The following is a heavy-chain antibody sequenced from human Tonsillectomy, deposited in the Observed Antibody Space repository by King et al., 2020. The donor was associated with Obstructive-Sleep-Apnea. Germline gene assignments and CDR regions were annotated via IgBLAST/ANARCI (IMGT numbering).Heavy chain of an antibody. CDR2: IYSRGST. D-gene: IGHD3-22*01. J-gene: IGHJ2*01. CDR1: GGSISSYY. CDR3: ARHFYDSNGYGWLRYYDL. Sequence: QLQESGPGLVNPSETLSLACTVSGGSISSYYWSWIRQPPGKGLEWIGYIYSRGSTNYNPSLKSRVTIAVDTSKNQFSLKLSSVTAADTAVYYCARHFYDSNGYGWLRYYDLWGRGTLVTVSS. V-gene: IGHV4-59*08.